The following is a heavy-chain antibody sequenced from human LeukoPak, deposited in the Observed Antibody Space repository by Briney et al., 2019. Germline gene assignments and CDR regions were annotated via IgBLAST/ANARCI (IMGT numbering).Heavy chain of an antibody. CDR1: GGSISSSSYY. J-gene: IGHJ4*02. CDR3: ARRDRGLVRYFDS. CDR2: IYYSGST. Sequence: SETLSLTCTVSGGSISSSSYYWGWIRQPPGKGLEWIGSIYYSGSTYYNPSLKSRVTISVDTSKNQSSLKLSSVTAADTAVYYCARRDRGLVRYFDSWGQGTLVTVSS. V-gene: IGHV4-39*01. D-gene: IGHD3-9*01.